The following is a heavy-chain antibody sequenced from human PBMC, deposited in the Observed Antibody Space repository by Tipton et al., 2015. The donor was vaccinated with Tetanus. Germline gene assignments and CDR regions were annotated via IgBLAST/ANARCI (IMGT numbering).Heavy chain of an antibody. D-gene: IGHD3-9*01. CDR1: GGSVRSGDYS. V-gene: IGHV4-61*08. CDR2: VSYSGRT. Sequence: VKPSETLSLTCTVSGGSVRSGDYSWNWIRQPPGKGLEWLAYVSYSGRTNSNYSLKSRITISQDTSKNQFSLRLTSVTAADTAVYYCARSQRVEDDAGGLDFLTGFYGDYWFDLWGRGIPVTVSS. CDR3: ARSQRVEDDAGGLDFLTGFYGDYWFDL. J-gene: IGHJ5*02.